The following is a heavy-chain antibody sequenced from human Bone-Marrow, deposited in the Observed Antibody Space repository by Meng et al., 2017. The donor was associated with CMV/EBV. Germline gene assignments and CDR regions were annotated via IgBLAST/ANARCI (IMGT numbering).Heavy chain of an antibody. D-gene: IGHD2-15*01. J-gene: IGHJ4*02. CDR1: YTFTNYY. CDR2: INPNDGGT. Sequence: YTFTNYYMHWLRQAPGQGFEWMAFINPNDGGTGYAQRFQGRLTMTRDTSTSTVYMDLSSLRFDDTAVYFCARDKRPVVEVAAFCFDFWGQGTLVTVSS. CDR3: ARDKRPVVEVAAFCFDF. V-gene: IGHV1-46*01.